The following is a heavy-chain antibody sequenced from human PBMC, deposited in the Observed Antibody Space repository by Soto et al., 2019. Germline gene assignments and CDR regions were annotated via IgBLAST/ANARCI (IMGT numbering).Heavy chain of an antibody. Sequence: NPXGSLRLSCAASVFTFSSYSMNCVRHAPGKWLEWVSSISSSSSYIYYADSVKGRFTISRDNAKNSLYLQMNSLRAEDTAVYYCAREYDFWSGYRVGYYYYYGMDVWGQGTTVTVSS. CDR2: ISSSSSYI. V-gene: IGHV3-21*01. CDR1: VFTFSSYS. CDR3: AREYDFWSGYRVGYYYYYGMDV. J-gene: IGHJ6*02. D-gene: IGHD3-3*01.